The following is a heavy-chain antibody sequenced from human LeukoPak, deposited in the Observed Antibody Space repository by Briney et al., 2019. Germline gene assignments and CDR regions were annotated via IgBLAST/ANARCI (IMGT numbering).Heavy chain of an antibody. Sequence: GGSLRLSCAASGFTFSSYEMNWVRQAPGKGLKWVSYISSSGSTIYYADSVKGRFTISRDNAKNSLYLQMNSLRAEDTAVYSCARERVYYDSSGYYTGASPAFDIWGQGTMVTVTS. CDR1: GFTFSSYE. CDR3: ARERVYYDSSGYYTGASPAFDI. J-gene: IGHJ3*02. CDR2: ISSSGSTI. D-gene: IGHD3-22*01. V-gene: IGHV3-48*03.